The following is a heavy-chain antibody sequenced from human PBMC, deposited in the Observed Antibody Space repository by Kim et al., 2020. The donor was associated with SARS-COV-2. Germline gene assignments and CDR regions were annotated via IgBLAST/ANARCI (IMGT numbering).Heavy chain of an antibody. CDR2: IIPIFGTA. CDR1: GGTFSSYA. D-gene: IGHD3-10*01. V-gene: IGHV1-69*13. CDR3: AREGTIYYYGSGSYYGY. Sequence: ASVKVSCKASGGTFSSYAISWVRQAPGQGLEWMGGIIPIFGTANYAQKFQGRVTITADESTSTAYMELSSLRSEDTAVYYCAREGTIYYYGSGSYYGYWGQGTLVTVSS. J-gene: IGHJ4*02.